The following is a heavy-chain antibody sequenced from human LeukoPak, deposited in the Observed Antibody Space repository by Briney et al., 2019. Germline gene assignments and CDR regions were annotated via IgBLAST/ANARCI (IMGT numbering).Heavy chain of an antibody. D-gene: IGHD3-10*01. Sequence: SETLSLTCTVSGGSISSYYWSWIRQPAGKGLEWIGRIYTSGSTNYNPSLKSRVTMSVDTSKNQFPLKLSSVTAADTAVYYCARGGSGSYYDGYYYYMDVWGKGTTVTISS. CDR3: ARGGSGSYYDGYYYYMDV. CDR2: IYTSGST. V-gene: IGHV4-4*07. J-gene: IGHJ6*03. CDR1: GGSISSYY.